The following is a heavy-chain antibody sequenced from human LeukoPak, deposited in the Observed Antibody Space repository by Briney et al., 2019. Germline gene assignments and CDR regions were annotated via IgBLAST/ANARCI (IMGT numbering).Heavy chain of an antibody. CDR2: LSDSGGST. V-gene: IGHV3-23*01. CDR1: GFSFNIYA. Sequence: GGSLRLSCAASGFSFNIYAMSWVRQAPGKGLEWVSALSDSGGSTFYADSVKGRFTISRDNSKNTLYLQMNRLRAEDTAVYYCAKGGAVSSKSITMIRGTRRYYYYMDVWGKGTTVTISS. D-gene: IGHD3-10*01. CDR3: AKGGAVSSKSITMIRGTRRYYYYMDV. J-gene: IGHJ6*03.